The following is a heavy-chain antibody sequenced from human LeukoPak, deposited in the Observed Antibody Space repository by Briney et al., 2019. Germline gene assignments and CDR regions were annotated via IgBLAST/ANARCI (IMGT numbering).Heavy chain of an antibody. CDR1: GLTFNRFS. V-gene: IGHV3-48*02. CDR2: ISSSATVI. J-gene: IGHJ4*02. Sequence: GGSLRLSCVASGLTFNRFSMNWVRQSPGKGLEWVSYISSSATVIYYADSVKGRFTISRDNARNSLSLQMNSLRDEDTAIYYCARDMSLLWFGDPFDYWGQGTLVTVSS. CDR3: ARDMSLLWFGDPFDY. D-gene: IGHD3-10*01.